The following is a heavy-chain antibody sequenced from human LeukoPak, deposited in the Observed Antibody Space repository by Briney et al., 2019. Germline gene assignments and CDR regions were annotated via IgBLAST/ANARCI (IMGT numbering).Heavy chain of an antibody. CDR3: AGGSSSIYFDY. D-gene: IGHD6-6*01. Sequence: GGSLRLSCAASGFTFSSYAMSWVRQAPGKGLEWVSAISGGGGSTYYADSVKGRFTISRDNSKNTLYLQMNSLRAEDTAVYYCAGGSSSIYFDYWGQGTLVTVSS. J-gene: IGHJ4*02. V-gene: IGHV3-23*01. CDR1: GFTFSSYA. CDR2: ISGGGGST.